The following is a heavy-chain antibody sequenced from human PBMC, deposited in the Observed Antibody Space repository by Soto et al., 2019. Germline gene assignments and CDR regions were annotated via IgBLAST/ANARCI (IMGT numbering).Heavy chain of an antibody. J-gene: IGHJ4*02. CDR2: IKSKTDGGTT. D-gene: IGHD5-18*01. CDR3: TTSYSYGYGCFDY. CDR1: GFTFSNAW. Sequence: PGGSLRLSCAASGFTFSNAWMSWVRQAPGKGLEWVGRIKSKTDGGTTDYAAPVKGRFTISRDDSKNTLYLQMNSLKTEDTAVYYCTTSYSYGYGCFDYWGQGTLVTVSS. V-gene: IGHV3-15*01.